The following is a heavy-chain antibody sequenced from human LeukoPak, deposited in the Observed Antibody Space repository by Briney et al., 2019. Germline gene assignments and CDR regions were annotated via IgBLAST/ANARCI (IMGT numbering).Heavy chain of an antibody. V-gene: IGHV4-38-2*02. CDR3: ARPGLRGAFDV. J-gene: IGHJ3*01. CDR2: IYHTGST. Sequence: SETLSLTCTVSGYSISSGYYWGWIRRPPGKEREWIGYIYHTGSTYHNPSLKSRVTISVDTSKNQFSLSLSSVTAADTAVYYCARPGLRGAFDVWGQGTMVTVSS. D-gene: IGHD3-16*01. CDR1: GYSISSGYY.